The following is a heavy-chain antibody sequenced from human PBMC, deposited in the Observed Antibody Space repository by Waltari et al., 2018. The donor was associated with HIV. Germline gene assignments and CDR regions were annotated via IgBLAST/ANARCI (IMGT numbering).Heavy chain of an antibody. J-gene: IGHJ6*02. V-gene: IGHV1-2*02. CDR1: GYTFTDYY. Sequence: QVQLVQSGDEVKKPGASVKVSCKASGYTFTDYYTHWWRKAPGQGLEWMGWINPNSGGTNYAQKFQGRVTMTRDTSISTAYMELSRLRSDDTAVYYCARDRHSNSRILGYYYGMDVWGQGTTVTVSS. D-gene: IGHD6-6*01. CDR3: ARDRHSNSRILGYYYGMDV. CDR2: INPNSGGT.